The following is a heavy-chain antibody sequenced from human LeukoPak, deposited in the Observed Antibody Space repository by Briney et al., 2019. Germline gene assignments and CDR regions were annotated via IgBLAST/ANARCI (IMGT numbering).Heavy chain of an antibody. CDR1: GFTFSDYY. CDR3: AKTARDTRKNWFDP. V-gene: IGHV3-30*18. Sequence: GGSLRLSCAASGFTFSDYYMSWVRQAPGKGLEWVAVISYDGSNKYYADSVKGRFTISRDNSKNTLYLQMNSLRAEDTAVYYCAKTARDTRKNWFDPWGQGTLVTVSS. D-gene: IGHD5-24*01. CDR2: ISYDGSNK. J-gene: IGHJ5*02.